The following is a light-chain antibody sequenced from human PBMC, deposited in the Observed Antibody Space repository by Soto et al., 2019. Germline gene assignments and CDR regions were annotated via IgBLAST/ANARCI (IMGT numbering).Light chain of an antibody. CDR2: EVN. CDR3: SSSAGIYHYLV. J-gene: IGLJ3*02. CDR1: SSDIGGYNS. Sequence: QSVLTQPPSASGSPGQSVTISCTGTSSDIGGYNSVSWYQQHPGKAPRLMIYEVNKRPSGVPDRFSGSKSGYTASLTVSGLQTEDEAFYYCSSSAGIYHYLVFGEGTKLTVL. V-gene: IGLV2-8*01.